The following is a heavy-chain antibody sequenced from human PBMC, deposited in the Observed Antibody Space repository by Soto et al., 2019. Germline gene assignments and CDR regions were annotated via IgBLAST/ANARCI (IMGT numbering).Heavy chain of an antibody. V-gene: IGHV1-69*01. CDR3: ARGNNGGSCYSCLWFDP. Sequence: QVQLVQSGAEVKKPGSSVKVSCKASGGTFSSYAISWVRQAPGQGLGWMGGIIPIFGTANYAQKFQGRVTITADESTSTAYMELSSLRSEDTAVYYCARGNNGGSCYSCLWFDPWGQGTLVTVSS. CDR2: IIPIFGTA. D-gene: IGHD2-15*01. J-gene: IGHJ5*02. CDR1: GGTFSSYA.